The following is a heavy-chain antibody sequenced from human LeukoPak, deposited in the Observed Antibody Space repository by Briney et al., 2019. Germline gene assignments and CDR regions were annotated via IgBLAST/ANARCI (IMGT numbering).Heavy chain of an antibody. CDR3: ARVFPFSSGFERQTHAFDI. V-gene: IGHV1-8*03. CDR1: GYTFTSYD. CDR2: MNPNSGNT. D-gene: IGHD2/OR15-2a*01. J-gene: IGHJ3*02. Sequence: GASVKVSCKASGYTFTSYDINWVRQATGQGLEWMGWMNPNSGNTGYAQKFQGRVTITRNTSISTAYMELSSLRSEDTAVYYCARVFPFSSGFERQTHAFDIWGQGTMVTVSS.